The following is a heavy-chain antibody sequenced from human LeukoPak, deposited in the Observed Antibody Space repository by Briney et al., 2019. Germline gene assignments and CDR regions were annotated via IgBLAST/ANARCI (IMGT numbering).Heavy chain of an antibody. V-gene: IGHV4-59*12. D-gene: IGHD2-2*01. J-gene: IGHJ6*03. CDR3: ARGSSTSRPYYYYMDV. CDR1: GGSISSYY. CDR2: IYYSGST. Sequence: PSETLSLTCTVSGGSISSYYWSWIRQPPGKGLEWIGYIYYSGSTNYNPSLKSRVTISVDTSKNQFSLKLSSVTAADTAVYYCARGSSTSRPYYYYMDVWGKGTTVTVSS.